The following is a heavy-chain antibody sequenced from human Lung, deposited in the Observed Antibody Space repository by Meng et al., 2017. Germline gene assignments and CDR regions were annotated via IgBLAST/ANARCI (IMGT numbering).Heavy chain of an antibody. Sequence: ASVKVSCKASGYTFPDYWLHWVRRAPGQGLEWMRRINPKSGDTHYAQRFQGRVTMTGDTSISTAYMELSGLRSDDTAMYYCARDEDISAAGKLFGDYWGQGTLVTVSS. CDR1: GYTFPDYW. D-gene: IGHD6-13*01. CDR3: ARDEDISAAGKLFGDY. V-gene: IGHV1-2*06. CDR2: INPKSGDT. J-gene: IGHJ4*02.